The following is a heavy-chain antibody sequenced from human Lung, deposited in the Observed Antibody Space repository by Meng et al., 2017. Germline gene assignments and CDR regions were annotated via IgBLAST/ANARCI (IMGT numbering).Heavy chain of an antibody. J-gene: IGHJ4*02. CDR2: INAGNGKT. Sequence: QVQLVQSGAEVKKSGASVKVFCKASGYTFTNYAMHWVRQDPGQRLEWMGWINAGNGKTKYSQKFQGRVTITRDTSASTAYMELSSLRSEDTAVYYCARSKSIAAAGGYWGQGTLVTVSS. V-gene: IGHV1-3*01. CDR3: ARSKSIAAAGGY. CDR1: GYTFTNYA. D-gene: IGHD6-13*01.